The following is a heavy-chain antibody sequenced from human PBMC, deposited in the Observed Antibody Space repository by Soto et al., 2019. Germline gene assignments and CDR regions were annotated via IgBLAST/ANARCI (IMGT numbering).Heavy chain of an antibody. Sequence: GGSLRLSCAASGYTFSNYGMDWVRQAPGKGLEWVAFIWSHGSDAYYADSVKGRFTVSRDNSNNMLYLQMNNLRAEDTAVYYCARDSRWCCASWGQGTPVTVSS. CDR2: IWSHGSDA. CDR1: GYTFSNYG. CDR3: ARDSRWCCAS. J-gene: IGHJ4*02. D-gene: IGHD2-8*02. V-gene: IGHV3-33*01.